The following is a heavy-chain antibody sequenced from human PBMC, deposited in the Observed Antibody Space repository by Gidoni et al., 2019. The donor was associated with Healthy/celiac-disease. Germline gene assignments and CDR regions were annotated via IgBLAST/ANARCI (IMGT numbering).Heavy chain of an antibody. CDR3: AKGEYNWNYFDY. V-gene: IGHV3-30*18. Sequence: QVQLVESGGGVVQPGRSLSLSCAASGFTFSSYGMHRVRQPPGKGLEWVADISYDGSNKYYADSVKGRFTISRDNSKNTLYLQMNSLRAEDTAVYYCAKGEYNWNYFDYWGQGTLVTVSS. CDR2: ISYDGSNK. J-gene: IGHJ4*02. CDR1: GFTFSSYG. D-gene: IGHD1-20*01.